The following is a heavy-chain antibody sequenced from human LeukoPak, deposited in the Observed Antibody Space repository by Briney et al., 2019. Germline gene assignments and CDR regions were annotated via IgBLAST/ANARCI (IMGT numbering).Heavy chain of an antibody. CDR3: ARVRPYSNYETDY. Sequence: PSETLSLTCTVSGGSISSSSYYWGWIRQPPGKGLEWIGSIYYSGSTYYNPSLKSRVTISVDTSKNQFSLKLSSVTAADTAVYYCARVRPYSNYETDYWGQGTLVTVSA. D-gene: IGHD4-11*01. J-gene: IGHJ4*02. CDR1: GGSISSSSYY. V-gene: IGHV4-39*07. CDR2: IYYSGST.